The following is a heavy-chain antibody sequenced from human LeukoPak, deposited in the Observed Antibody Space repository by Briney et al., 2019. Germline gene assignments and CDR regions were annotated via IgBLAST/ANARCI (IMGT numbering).Heavy chain of an antibody. Sequence: GESLKISCKGSGYSFTGYWIGWVRQMPGKGLEWMGIICPYDSDTRYSPSFQGQVTISGDKSISTAYLQWSSLKASDTAMYYCARQASYGYLIDYWGQGTLVTVSS. CDR3: ARQASYGYLIDY. CDR1: GYSFTGYW. CDR2: ICPYDSDT. D-gene: IGHD5-18*01. J-gene: IGHJ4*02. V-gene: IGHV5-51*01.